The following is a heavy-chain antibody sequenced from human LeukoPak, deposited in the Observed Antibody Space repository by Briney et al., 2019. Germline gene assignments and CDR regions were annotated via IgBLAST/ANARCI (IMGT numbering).Heavy chain of an antibody. Sequence: GGSLRLSCAASGFTFNTYWMAWVRQAPGKGLEWVANIKQDESEKYYADSVKGRFTISRDNAKNSLYLQTNSLTAEDTAVYYCARDHLGSLDYWGQGILVTVSS. D-gene: IGHD1-26*01. J-gene: IGHJ4*02. CDR2: IKQDESEK. CDR1: GFTFNTYW. CDR3: ARDHLGSLDY. V-gene: IGHV3-7*01.